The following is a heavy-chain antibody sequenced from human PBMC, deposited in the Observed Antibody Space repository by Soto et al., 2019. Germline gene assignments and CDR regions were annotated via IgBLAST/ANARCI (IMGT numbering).Heavy chain of an antibody. CDR3: AKRASYDILTGTIVDY. D-gene: IGHD3-9*01. J-gene: IGHJ4*02. CDR1: GGTIGNYA. V-gene: IGHV3-23*01. CDR2: ISGSGGST. Sequence: GGSLRLSYAASGGTIGNYAMSCIRQATGKGLEWVSAISGSGGSTYYADSVKGRFTISRDNSKNTLYLQMNSLRAEDTAVYYCAKRASYDILTGTIVDYWGKGTLVTVSS.